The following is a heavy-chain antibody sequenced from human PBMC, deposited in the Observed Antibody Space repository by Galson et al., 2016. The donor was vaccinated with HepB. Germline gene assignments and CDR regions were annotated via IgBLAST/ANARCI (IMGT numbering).Heavy chain of an antibody. D-gene: IGHD2-21*01. Sequence: QSGAEVKEPGESLRISCQGSGYNFHTYWLGWVRQMPGKGLEWMGVIYPGDSIIRYSPSFQGHVTISAYNSIRTAYLQWSSLKASDTAFYYCARHVGGDEAFGYWGQGTLITVSS. CDR1: GYNFHTYW. J-gene: IGHJ4*02. CDR3: ARHVGGDEAFGY. CDR2: IYPGDSII. V-gene: IGHV5-51*01.